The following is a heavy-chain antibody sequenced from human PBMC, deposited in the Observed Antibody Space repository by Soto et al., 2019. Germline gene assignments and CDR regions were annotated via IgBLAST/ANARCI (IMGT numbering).Heavy chain of an antibody. J-gene: IGHJ3*02. V-gene: IGHV3-23*01. D-gene: IGHD2-21*02. CDR1: GFTFGSYS. Sequence: EVQLSESGGGLVQPGGSLRLSCAASGFTFGSYSMSWVRQAPGKGLEWVSTVSGSGGSTYYGDSVKGRFTTSRDNSKNTLYLQMNSLRAEDTAVYYCAKDWTAIWGQGTMVTVSS. CDR3: AKDWTAI. CDR2: VSGSGGST.